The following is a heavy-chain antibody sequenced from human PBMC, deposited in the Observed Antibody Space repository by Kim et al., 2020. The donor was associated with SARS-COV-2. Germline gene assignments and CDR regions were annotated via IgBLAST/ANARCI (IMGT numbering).Heavy chain of an antibody. Sequence: GGSLRLSCAASGFTFSSYAMHWVRQAPGEGLEWVAVISYEGSNKYYADSVKGRFTISRDNSKNTLYLQMNSLRAEDTAVYHCVRDYLTYYYETSGPSGYWGQGTLVTVSS. J-gene: IGHJ4*02. CDR3: VRDYLTYYYETSGPSGY. D-gene: IGHD3-22*01. CDR2: ISYEGSNK. CDR1: GFTFSSYA. V-gene: IGHV3-30*04.